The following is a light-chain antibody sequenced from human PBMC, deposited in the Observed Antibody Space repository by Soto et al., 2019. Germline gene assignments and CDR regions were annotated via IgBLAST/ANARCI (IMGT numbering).Light chain of an antibody. Sequence: DIQMTQSPSTLSASVRDRVTITCRASQSISKWLAWYQQRPGKATKILIFDASILETGVPSRFSGSGSGTEFTLTISSLQPDDFATYYCQQYNNYLTWTFGQGNKVEVK. CDR3: QQYNNYLTWT. V-gene: IGKV1-5*01. J-gene: IGKJ1*01. CDR2: DAS. CDR1: QSISKW.